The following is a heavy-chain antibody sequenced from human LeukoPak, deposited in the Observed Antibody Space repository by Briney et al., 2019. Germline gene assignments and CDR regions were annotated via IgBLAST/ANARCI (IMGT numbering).Heavy chain of an antibody. J-gene: IGHJ4*02. Sequence: GGSLRLSCAASGFTFSTYWMSWVRQAPGKGLEWVSGISGSGDNTYYADSVKGRFTISRDNSKNTLYVQVNSLGTEDTAAYYCAKGSYYDSSGSFYFDYWGQGTLVTVSS. V-gene: IGHV3-23*01. D-gene: IGHD3-22*01. CDR2: ISGSGDNT. CDR1: GFTFSTYW. CDR3: AKGSYYDSSGSFYFDY.